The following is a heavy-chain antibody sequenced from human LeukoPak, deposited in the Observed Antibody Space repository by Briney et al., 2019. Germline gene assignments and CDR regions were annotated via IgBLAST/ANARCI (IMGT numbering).Heavy chain of an antibody. V-gene: IGHV1-69*05. Sequence: SVKVSCKASGGTFSSYAISWVRQAPGQGLEWMGGIIPIFGTANYAQKFQGRVTITTDESTSTAYMELSSLRSEDTAVYYCARGGRFCSSTSCCRNYYYYYYMDVWGKGTTVTVSS. J-gene: IGHJ6*03. D-gene: IGHD2-2*01. CDR2: IIPIFGTA. CDR3: ARGGRFCSSTSCCRNYYYYYYMDV. CDR1: GGTFSSYA.